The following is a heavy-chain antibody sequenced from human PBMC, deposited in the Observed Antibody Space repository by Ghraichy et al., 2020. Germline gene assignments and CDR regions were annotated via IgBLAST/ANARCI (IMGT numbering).Heavy chain of an antibody. J-gene: IGHJ5*02. CDR1: GFTFSTYA. CDR2: LRGSGDST. CDR3: AKAWGYCSAATCPSYNWFDP. D-gene: IGHD2-15*01. Sequence: GGSLRLSCAASGFTFSTYAMSWVRQAPGKGLEWVSALRGSGDSTYYADSVKGRFTISRDNSKNTLYLQMNSLRADDTAVYYCAKAWGYCSAATCPSYNWFDPWGQGTLVTVSS. V-gene: IGHV3-23*01.